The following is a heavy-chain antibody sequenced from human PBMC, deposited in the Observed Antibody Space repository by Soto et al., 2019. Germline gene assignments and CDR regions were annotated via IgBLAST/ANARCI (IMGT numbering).Heavy chain of an antibody. CDR3: ARDALTYSSSSANWFDP. V-gene: IGHV3-33*01. J-gene: IGHJ5*02. CDR2: IWYDGSNK. Sequence: VGSLRLSCAASGFTFSSYGMHWVRQAPGKGLEWVAVIWYDGSNKYYADSVKGRFTISRDNSKNTLYLQMNSLRAEDTAVYYCARDALTYSSSSANWFDPWGQGTLVAVPQ. D-gene: IGHD6-6*01. CDR1: GFTFSSYG.